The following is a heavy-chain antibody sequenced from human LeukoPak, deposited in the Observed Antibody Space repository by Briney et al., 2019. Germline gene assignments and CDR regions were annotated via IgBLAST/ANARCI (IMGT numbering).Heavy chain of an antibody. Sequence: GGSLRLSCVASGFTFTNHSMDWVRQAPGKGLEWVLYISSSSSYTNYADSVKGRFTISRDNAKNTLYLQMNSLRAENTALYFRVREPATSFDYSGQGTLVTVSS. CDR2: ISSSSSYT. CDR3: VREPATSFDY. V-gene: IGHV3-21*05. CDR1: GFTFTNHS. J-gene: IGHJ4*02. D-gene: IGHD2-2*01.